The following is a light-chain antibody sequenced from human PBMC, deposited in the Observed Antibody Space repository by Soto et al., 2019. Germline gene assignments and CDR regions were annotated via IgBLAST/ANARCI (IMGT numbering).Light chain of an antibody. CDR2: GAS. Sequence: EIVITQAPATLSVYPGERATLSCRASQSVSSNLAWYQQKPGQAPRLLIYGASTRATGIPARFSGSGSGTEFTLTISSLQSEDFAVYYCQQYNNWPRTFGQGTKVDIK. CDR1: QSVSSN. J-gene: IGKJ1*01. V-gene: IGKV3-15*01. CDR3: QQYNNWPRT.